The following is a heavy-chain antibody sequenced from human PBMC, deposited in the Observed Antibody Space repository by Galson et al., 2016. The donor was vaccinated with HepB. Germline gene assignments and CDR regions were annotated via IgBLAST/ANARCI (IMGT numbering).Heavy chain of an antibody. CDR2: ISSGSRHI. V-gene: IGHV3-21*01. CDR1: GFTFRAYT. J-gene: IGHJ4*02. Sequence: SLRLSCAASGFTFRAYTMNWVRQAPGKGLQWVSSISSGSRHISNADSLKGRFSISRDDADNSLFLHMSSLRAEDTAMYYCVRQKETRDYGGNPPEYWGQGTLVTVSS. CDR3: VRQKETRDYGGNPPEY. D-gene: IGHD4-23*01.